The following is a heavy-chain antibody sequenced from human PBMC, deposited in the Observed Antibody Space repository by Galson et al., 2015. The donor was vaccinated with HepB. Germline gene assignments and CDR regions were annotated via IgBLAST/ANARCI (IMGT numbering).Heavy chain of an antibody. CDR1: GGTFSSYA. CDR3: ARDRPRAVVAATENWFDP. J-gene: IGHJ5*02. D-gene: IGHD2-15*01. Sequence: SVKVSCKASGGTFSSYAISWVRQAPGQGLEWMGGIIPIFGTANYAQKFQGRVTITADESTSTAYMELSSLRSEDTAVYYCARDRPRAVVAATENWFDPWGQGTLVTVSS. V-gene: IGHV1-69*13. CDR2: IIPIFGTA.